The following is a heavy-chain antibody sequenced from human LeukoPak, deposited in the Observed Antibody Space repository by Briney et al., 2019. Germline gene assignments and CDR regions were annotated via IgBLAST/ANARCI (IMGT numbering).Heavy chain of an antibody. CDR1: GGTFSSYA. J-gene: IGHJ4*02. D-gene: IGHD6-13*01. Sequence: SVKVSCKASGGTFSSYAFSWVRQAPGQGLEWMGRIIPILDKEFYAQKVKDGLTITADPSTSTAYMELSSLRSDDTAVYYCARDRRAAGGFFSPEYWGQETQVTVSS. V-gene: IGHV1-69*04. CDR2: IIPILDKE. CDR3: ARDRRAAGGFFSPEY.